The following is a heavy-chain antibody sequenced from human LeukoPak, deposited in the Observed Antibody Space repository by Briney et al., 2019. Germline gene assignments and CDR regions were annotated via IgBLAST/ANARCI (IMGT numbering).Heavy chain of an antibody. V-gene: IGHV3-53*05. CDR3: AKDLIAAAGKVYYYGMDV. D-gene: IGHD6-13*01. CDR2: IYSGGST. Sequence: GGSLRLSCAASGFTVSSNYMSWVRQAPGKGLEWVSVIYSGGSTYYADSVKGRFTISRDNSKNTLYLQMNSLRAEDTAVYYCAKDLIAAAGKVYYYGMDVWGQGTTVTVS. J-gene: IGHJ6*02. CDR1: GFTVSSNY.